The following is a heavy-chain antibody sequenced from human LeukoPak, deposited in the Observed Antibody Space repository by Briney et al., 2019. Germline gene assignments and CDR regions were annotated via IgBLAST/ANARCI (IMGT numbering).Heavy chain of an antibody. CDR2: ISYDGSNK. V-gene: IGHV3-30*03. Sequence: GGSLRLSCAASGFTFTSYGMHWVRQAPGKGLEWLALISYDGSNKYSADSVKGRFTISRDNAKNSLYLQMNSLRAEDTAVYYCARDPSSGSYQWGQGTLVTVSS. CDR3: ARDPSSGSYQ. CDR1: GFTFTSYG. D-gene: IGHD3-10*01. J-gene: IGHJ4*02.